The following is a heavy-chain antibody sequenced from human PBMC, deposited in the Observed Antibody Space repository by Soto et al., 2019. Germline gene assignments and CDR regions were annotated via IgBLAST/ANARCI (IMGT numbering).Heavy chain of an antibody. CDR2: FDPEDGET. CDR3: ATDGGYSHLYYYYYGMDV. CDR1: GYTLTELS. V-gene: IGHV1-24*01. Sequence: ASVKVSCKVSGYTLTELSMHWVRQAPGKGLEWMGGFDPEDGETIYAQKFQGRVTMTEDTSTDTAYMELSSLRSEDTAVYYCATDGGYSHLYYYYYGMDVWGQGTTVTGSS. J-gene: IGHJ6*02. D-gene: IGHD5-18*01.